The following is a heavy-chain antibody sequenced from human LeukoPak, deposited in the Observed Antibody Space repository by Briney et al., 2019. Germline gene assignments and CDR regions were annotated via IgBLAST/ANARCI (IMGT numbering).Heavy chain of an antibody. Sequence: KPGGSLRLSCAASAFTFSTYSMNWVRQAPGKGLEWVSSISSSGTYIYYPHSLKGRFTISRDNAKNSLHLQMNSLMAEETAVYYCARGSGVQVWSSLDYWGQGTLVTVSS. CDR1: AFTFSTYS. CDR2: ISSSGTYI. V-gene: IGHV3-21*01. D-gene: IGHD5-18*01. CDR3: ARGSGVQVWSSLDY. J-gene: IGHJ4*02.